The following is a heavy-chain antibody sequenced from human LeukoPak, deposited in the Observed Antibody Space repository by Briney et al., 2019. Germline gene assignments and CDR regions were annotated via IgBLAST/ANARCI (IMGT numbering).Heavy chain of an antibody. CDR1: GYTFSSYD. J-gene: IGHJ5*02. D-gene: IGHD2-2*02. CDR2: IIPKFAIA. V-gene: IGHV1-69*13. CDR3: ARDRPGRYCSNTSCYTASPFDP. Sequence: VKVSCKASGYTFSSYDINWVRQATGQGLEWMGQIIPKFAIAHYAQKFQGRVTITADESTSTAYLELSSLRSEDTAVYYCARDRPGRYCSNTSCYTASPFDPWGQGTLVIVSS.